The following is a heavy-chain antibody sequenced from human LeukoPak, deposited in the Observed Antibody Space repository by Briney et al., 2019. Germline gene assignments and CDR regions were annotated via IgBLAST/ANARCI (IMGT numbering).Heavy chain of an antibody. D-gene: IGHD5-12*01. Sequence: SETLSLTCAVYGGSFSGYYWNWIRQPPGEGLEWIGYIYDSGRTNYNPSLKSRVAISVDTSKNQFSLKLSSVTAADTAVYYCARDFGDIVAAFDIWGQGTVVTVSA. V-gene: IGHV4-59*01. J-gene: IGHJ3*02. CDR2: IYDSGRT. CDR1: GGSFSGYY. CDR3: ARDFGDIVAAFDI.